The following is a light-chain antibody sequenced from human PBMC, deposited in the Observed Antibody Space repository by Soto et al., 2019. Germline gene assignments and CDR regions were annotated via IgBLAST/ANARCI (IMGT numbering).Light chain of an antibody. Sequence: DIQMTQSPSSLSASVGDRVNITCRASQSIRSYLNWYQQKPGKAPKLLIYAASSLQSGVPSRFSGSGAGTDFTLTISSLQPEEFATYYCQQSYSTPYTFGPGTKVDIK. CDR3: QQSYSTPYT. J-gene: IGKJ3*01. V-gene: IGKV1-39*01. CDR1: QSIRSY. CDR2: AAS.